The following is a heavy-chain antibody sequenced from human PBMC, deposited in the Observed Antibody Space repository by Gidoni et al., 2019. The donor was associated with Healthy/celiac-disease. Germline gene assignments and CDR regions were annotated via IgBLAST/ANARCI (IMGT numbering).Heavy chain of an antibody. J-gene: IGHJ5*02. D-gene: IGHD3-10*01. CDR3: ARQVTMVRGVIQWFDP. CDR1: GYSFTSYW. CDR2: IDPSDSYT. V-gene: IGHV5-10-1*01. Sequence: EVQLVQSGAEVKKPGESLRISCKGSGYSFTSYWISWVRQMPGKGLEWMGRIDPSDSYTNYSPSFQGHVTISADKSISTAYLQWSSLKASDTAMYYCARQVTMVRGVIQWFDPWGQGTLVTVSS.